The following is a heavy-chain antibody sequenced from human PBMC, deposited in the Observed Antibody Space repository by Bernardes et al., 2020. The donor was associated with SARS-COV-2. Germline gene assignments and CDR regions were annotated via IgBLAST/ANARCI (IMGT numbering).Heavy chain of an antibody. J-gene: IGHJ6*01. CDR1: GFTVSVYW. CDR3: AREGSYVLGLSYHYYGMDV. Sequence: GGSLRLSCAASGFTVSVYWMHWVRQAPGKGLVWVARVNSDGSRITYADSVKGRFTISRDNAKNTLYLQMNSLRAEDTAVYYCAREGSYVLGLSYHYYGMDVWGQGTTVTVSS. V-gene: IGHV3-74*03. D-gene: IGHD1-26*01. CDR2: VNSDGSRI.